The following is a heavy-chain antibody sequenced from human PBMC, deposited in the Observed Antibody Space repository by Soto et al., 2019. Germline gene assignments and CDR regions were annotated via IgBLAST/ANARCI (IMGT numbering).Heavy chain of an antibody. D-gene: IGHD6-19*01. CDR1: GFTFIDYA. CDR2: VSHAGRNT. Sequence: VQLVESGGGVVQPGRSLRLSCAASGFTFIDYAMHWVRQAPGKGLEWLAVVSHAGRNTHHGDSVKGRFTISRDSSKNTVSVEMASLRVEATAVYYCEKGGRKWLVTSEFNGWGEGALVTVSS. CDR3: EKGGRKWLVTSEFNG. J-gene: IGHJ4*02. V-gene: IGHV3-30*18.